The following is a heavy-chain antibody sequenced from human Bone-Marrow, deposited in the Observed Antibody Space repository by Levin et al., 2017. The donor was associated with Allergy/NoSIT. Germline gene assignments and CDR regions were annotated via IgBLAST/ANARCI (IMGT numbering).Heavy chain of an antibody. Sequence: GGSLRLSCAASGFTFNTYAMTWVRQAPGKGLEWVSAISGGGVSTYYADAVEGRFTISRDNNRNMVFLEMNSLRAEDTAVYYCAKDRDNYGVFDYWGQGTLVTVSS. CDR1: GFTFNTYA. J-gene: IGHJ4*02. V-gene: IGHV3-23*01. D-gene: IGHD2-8*01. CDR2: ISGGGVST. CDR3: AKDRDNYGVFDY.